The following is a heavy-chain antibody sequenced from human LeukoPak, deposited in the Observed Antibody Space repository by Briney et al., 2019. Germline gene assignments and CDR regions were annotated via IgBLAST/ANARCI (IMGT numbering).Heavy chain of an antibody. V-gene: IGHV3-73*01. J-gene: IGHJ3*02. CDR1: GFTFSGSA. Sequence: GGSLRLSCAASGFTFSGSAMHWVRQASGKGLEWVGRIRSKANSYATAYAASVKGRFTISRDDSKNTAYLQMNSLKTEDTAVYYCTRATLTIAVPGIDRAFDIWGQGTMVTVSS. D-gene: IGHD6-19*01. CDR3: TRATLTIAVPGIDRAFDI. CDR2: IRSKANSYAT.